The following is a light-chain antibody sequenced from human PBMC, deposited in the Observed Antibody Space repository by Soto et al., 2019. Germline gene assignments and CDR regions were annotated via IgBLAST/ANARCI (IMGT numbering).Light chain of an antibody. V-gene: IGLV1-47*01. CDR3: PAWDDSLSRHVV. J-gene: IGLJ2*01. Sequence: QSVLTQPPSASGTPGQRVTISCSGSSSNIGSNYVYWYQQLPGTAPKLLIYRNNQRPSGVPDRFSGSKSGTSASLAIRGLRSEDEADYYCPAWDDSLSRHVVFGGGTQVTVL. CDR1: SSNIGSNY. CDR2: RNN.